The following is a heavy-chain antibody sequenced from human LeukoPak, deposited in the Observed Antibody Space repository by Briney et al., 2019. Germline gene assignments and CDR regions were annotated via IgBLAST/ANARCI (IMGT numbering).Heavy chain of an antibody. Sequence: SVKVSCKASGGTFSSYAISWVRQAPGQGLEWMGRSIPIFGIANYGQRFQGRVTITADKSTSTAYMELSSLRSEDTAVYYSARDLGPTVTSPRGNWFDPWGQGTLVTVSS. J-gene: IGHJ5*02. D-gene: IGHD4-17*01. V-gene: IGHV1-69*04. CDR2: SIPIFGIA. CDR1: GGTFSSYA. CDR3: ARDLGPTVTSPRGNWFDP.